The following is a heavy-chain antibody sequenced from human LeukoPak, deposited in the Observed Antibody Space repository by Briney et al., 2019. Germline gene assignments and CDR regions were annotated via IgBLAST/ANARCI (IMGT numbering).Heavy chain of an antibody. J-gene: IGHJ5*02. CDR2: INEDGSEA. D-gene: IGHD1-26*01. CDR3: ARREWLRHERTGYYAFDA. Sequence: GGSLRLSCAASGFTFSRFWMSWVRQAPDKGLEWEANINEDGSEAYYVDSVKGRFTISRDNPKNSVSLQMNSLRAEDTALYYCARREWLRHERTGYYAFDACGQGTLVTVSS. V-gene: IGHV3-7*01. CDR1: GFTFSRFW.